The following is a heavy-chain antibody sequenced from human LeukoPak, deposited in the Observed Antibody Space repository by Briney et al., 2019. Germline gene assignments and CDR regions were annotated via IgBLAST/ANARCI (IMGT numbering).Heavy chain of an antibody. J-gene: IGHJ3*02. CDR1: GGSLSSYY. D-gene: IGHD5-24*01. CDR2: IYYSGST. V-gene: IGHV4-59*01. Sequence: PSETLSLTCTVSGGSLSSYYWRWIRQPPGKGLEWIGYIYYSGSTNYNPSLKSRVTISVDTSKNQFSLKLSSVTAADTAVYYCARDRAVEMATIQEGFDIWGQGTMVTVSS. CDR3: ARDRAVEMATIQEGFDI.